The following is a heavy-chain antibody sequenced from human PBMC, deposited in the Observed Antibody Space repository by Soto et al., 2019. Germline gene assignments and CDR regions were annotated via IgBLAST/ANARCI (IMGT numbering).Heavy chain of an antibody. J-gene: IGHJ6*03. D-gene: IGHD1-20*01. Sequence: GGSLRLSCAASGFTFKKYAMSWVRQAPGKGLEWVSTIIGNVDTTSYADSVKGRFTISRDSSKDTLYLQMNSLRAEDTAVYYCAKDQGITLYYYYYMDVWGRGTTVTVSS. CDR1: GFTFKKYA. CDR2: IIGNVDTT. CDR3: AKDQGITLYYYYYMDV. V-gene: IGHV3-23*01.